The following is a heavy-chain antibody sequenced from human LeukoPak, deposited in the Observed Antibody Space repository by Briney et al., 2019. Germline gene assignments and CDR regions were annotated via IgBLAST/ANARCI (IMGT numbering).Heavy chain of an antibody. CDR1: GGSMSSYY. Sequence: SETLSLTCTISGGSMSSYYWSWIRQSAGEGLEWIGRIYASGSPNYNPSLKSRVTISVDKSKNQFSLKLGSVTAADTAVYYCARDRTHYGGNSGFDYWGQGTLVTVSS. J-gene: IGHJ4*02. V-gene: IGHV4-4*07. CDR3: ARDRTHYGGNSGFDY. D-gene: IGHD4-23*01. CDR2: IYASGSP.